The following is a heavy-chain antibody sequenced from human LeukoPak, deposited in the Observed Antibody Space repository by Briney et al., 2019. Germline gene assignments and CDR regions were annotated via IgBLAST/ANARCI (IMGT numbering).Heavy chain of an antibody. Sequence: SETLSLTCTVSGGSISSSSYYWGWIRQPPGKGLEWIGSIYYSGSTYYNPSLKSRVTISVDTSKNQFSLKLSSVTAADTAVYYCARGLDIVVVPAAMGRRRYYGMDVWGQGTTVTVSS. CDR3: ARGLDIVVVPAAMGRRRYYGMDV. CDR1: GGSISSSSYY. D-gene: IGHD2-2*03. J-gene: IGHJ6*02. CDR2: IYYSGST. V-gene: IGHV4-39*07.